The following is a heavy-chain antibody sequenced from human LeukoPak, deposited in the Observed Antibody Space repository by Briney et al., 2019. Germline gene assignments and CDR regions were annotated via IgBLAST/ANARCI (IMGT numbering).Heavy chain of an antibody. CDR2: MHYSGST. CDR3: ARGSITVVPAFDI. Sequence: PSETLSLTCTVSGGSISTSTYYWGWIRQPPGKGLEWIGSMHYSGSTNYNPSLKSRVTISGDTSKNQFSLKLSSVTAADTAVYYCARGSITVVPAFDIWGQGTMFTVSS. D-gene: IGHD4-23*01. V-gene: IGHV4-39*07. J-gene: IGHJ3*02. CDR1: GGSISTSTYY.